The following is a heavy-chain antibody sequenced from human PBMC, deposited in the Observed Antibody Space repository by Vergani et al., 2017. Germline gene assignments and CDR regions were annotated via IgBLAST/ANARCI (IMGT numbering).Heavy chain of an antibody. D-gene: IGHD2-2*01. J-gene: IGHJ4*02. CDR3: TRRYCSSTSCRPFDY. Sequence: EVQLVESGGGLVKPGRSLRLSCTASGFTLGDYAMSWFRQAPGKGLEWVGFIRSKAYGGTTEYAASVKGRFTISRDDSKSIAYLQMNSLKTEDTAVYYCTRRYCSSTSCRPFDYWGQGTLVTVSS. V-gene: IGHV3-49*05. CDR1: GFTLGDYA. CDR2: IRSKAYGGTT.